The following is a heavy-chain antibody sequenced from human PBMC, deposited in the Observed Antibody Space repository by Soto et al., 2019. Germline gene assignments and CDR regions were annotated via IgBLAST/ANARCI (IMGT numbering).Heavy chain of an antibody. Sequence: QVQLVQSGAEVKKPGSSVMVSCKASGGTFSSYAISWVRQAPGQGLEWMGGIIPIFGTANYAQKFQGRVTITADESTSTAYMELSSLRSEDTAVYYCARDREIYCSGGSCYRGQFDYWGQGTLVTVSS. D-gene: IGHD2-15*01. J-gene: IGHJ4*02. CDR1: GGTFSSYA. V-gene: IGHV1-69*01. CDR3: ARDREIYCSGGSCYRGQFDY. CDR2: IIPIFGTA.